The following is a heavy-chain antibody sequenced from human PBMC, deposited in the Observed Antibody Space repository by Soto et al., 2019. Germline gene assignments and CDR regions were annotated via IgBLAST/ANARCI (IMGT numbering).Heavy chain of an antibody. J-gene: IGHJ3*02. V-gene: IGHV3-33*01. CDR3: ARLFCSASSCYSVGGFDI. D-gene: IGHD2-15*01. CDR1: GFTFSRYG. CDR2: VWFDGSDE. Sequence: WYLRLSCAASGFTFSRYGMHWVRQAPGKGLEWVALVWFDGSDEYSSDSVTGRFTISRDNSKNTLYLQMNSLRAEDTAVYYCARLFCSASSCYSVGGFDIWGQGTMVTVSS.